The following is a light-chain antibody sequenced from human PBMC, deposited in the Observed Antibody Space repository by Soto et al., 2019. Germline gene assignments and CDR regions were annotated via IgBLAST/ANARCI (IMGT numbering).Light chain of an antibody. J-gene: IGKJ1*01. V-gene: IGKV1-5*03. CDR1: QSISSW. CDR3: QQYNSYPWT. CDR2: KAS. Sequence: DIPMTQSPSTLSASVGDRVTITCRASQSISSWLAWYQQKPGKAPKLLIYKASSLESEVPSRFSGSGAGTEFPLTLSSLQPDDFATYYCQQYNSYPWTFGQGTKVEIK.